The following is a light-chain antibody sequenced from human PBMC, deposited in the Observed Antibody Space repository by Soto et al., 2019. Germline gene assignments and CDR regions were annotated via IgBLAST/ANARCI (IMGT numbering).Light chain of an antibody. V-gene: IGKV1-9*01. Sequence: IQLTQSPSSLSASVGARVTITCRPSQGISSYLAWYQQKPGKAPKLLIYAASTLQSGVPSRFSGSGSGTDFTLTISSLQPEDFATYYCQQLNSYPPFTFGPGTKVDIK. CDR1: QGISSY. CDR3: QQLNSYPPFT. J-gene: IGKJ3*01. CDR2: AAS.